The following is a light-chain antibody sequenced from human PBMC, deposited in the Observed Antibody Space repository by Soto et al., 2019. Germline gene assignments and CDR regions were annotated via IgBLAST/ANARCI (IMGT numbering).Light chain of an antibody. CDR3: QQYHSYSPWT. V-gene: IGKV1-5*01. CDR2: DAS. Sequence: DIQMTQSPSTLSASVGDRVTITCRASQSISSWLAWYQQKPGKAPKLLIYDASSLESGVPTRVSGSGAGTEFTSNISSLQPDDVASYYYQQYHSYSPWTFGQGTKVEIK. CDR1: QSISSW. J-gene: IGKJ1*01.